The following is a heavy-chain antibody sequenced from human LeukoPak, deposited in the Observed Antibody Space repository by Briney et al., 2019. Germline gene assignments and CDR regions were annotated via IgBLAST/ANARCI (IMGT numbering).Heavy chain of an antibody. CDR2: IYYSGST. D-gene: IGHD5-18*01. J-gene: IGHJ5*02. V-gene: IGHV4-39*01. Sequence: SETLSLTCTVSGGSISSDGYYWSWIRQPPGKGLEWIGSIYYSGSTYYNPSLKSRVTISVDTSKNQFSLKLSSVTAADTAVYYCARLNSYRWFDPWGQGTLVTVSS. CDR3: ARLNSYRWFDP. CDR1: GGSISSDGYY.